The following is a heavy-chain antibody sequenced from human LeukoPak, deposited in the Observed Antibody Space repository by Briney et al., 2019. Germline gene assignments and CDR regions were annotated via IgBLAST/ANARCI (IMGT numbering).Heavy chain of an antibody. CDR2: ISGGGRST. CDR1: GITYEDYA. D-gene: IGHD3-22*01. V-gene: IGHV3-23*01. Sequence: PRGSLRLSCVASGITYEDYAFSWVRQAPGKGLEWVSVISGGGRSTSYADSLKGRFTISRDNSKNTLYLQMNSLRAEDTAVYYCAQLDVLRSDYFESWGQGTLVTVSS. CDR3: AQLDVLRSDYFES. J-gene: IGHJ4*02.